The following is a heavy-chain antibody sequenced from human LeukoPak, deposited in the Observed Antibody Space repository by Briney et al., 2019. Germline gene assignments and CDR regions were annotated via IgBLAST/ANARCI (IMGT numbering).Heavy chain of an antibody. CDR3: ASTERCSTTCPLDY. CDR1: GGSFRGYY. D-gene: IGHD2-2*01. J-gene: IGHJ4*02. CDR2: INHSGST. Sequence: TSETLSLTCAVYGGSFRGYYWSWIRQPPGKGLEWIGEINHSGSTNYNPSLKSRVTISLDTSMKKFSLKLNSVTAADTAVYYCASTERCSTTCPLDYWGQGTLVTVAS. V-gene: IGHV4-34*01.